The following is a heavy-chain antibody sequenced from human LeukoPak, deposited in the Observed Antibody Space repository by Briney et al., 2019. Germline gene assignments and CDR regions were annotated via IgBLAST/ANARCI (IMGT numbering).Heavy chain of an antibody. CDR1: GFIFDDYG. D-gene: IGHD4-17*01. CDR3: ARAAHYGDYALVKYYFDY. V-gene: IGHV3-20*04. CDR2: INWNGGST. J-gene: IGHJ4*02. Sequence: GGSLRLSCAASGFIFDDYGMNWVRQAPGKGLEWVSGINWNGGSTGYADSVKGRFTISRGNAKNSLYLQMNSLRAEDTALYYCARAAHYGDYALVKYYFDYWGQGTLVTVSA.